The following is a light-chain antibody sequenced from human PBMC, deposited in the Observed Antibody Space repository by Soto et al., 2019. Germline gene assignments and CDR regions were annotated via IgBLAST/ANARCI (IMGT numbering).Light chain of an antibody. V-gene: IGKV1-5*01. CDR1: QSISSW. CDR3: QQYNSWPLT. Sequence: DIQMTQSPSTLSASVVDRVTITGRASQSISSWLAWYQQKPGKAPKLLIYDASSLESGVPSRFSGSGSGTEFTLTISSLQSEDFAVYYCQQYNSWPLTFGGGTKVDIK. J-gene: IGKJ4*01. CDR2: DAS.